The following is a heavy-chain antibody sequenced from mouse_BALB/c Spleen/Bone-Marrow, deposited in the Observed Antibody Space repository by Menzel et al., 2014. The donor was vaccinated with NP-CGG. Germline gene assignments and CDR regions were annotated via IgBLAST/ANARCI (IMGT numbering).Heavy chain of an antibody. CDR2: IYPGGGDT. Sequence: VQVVESGAELARPGASVKLSCKASGYTFISYWMQRVKQRPGQGLEWIGAIYPGGGDTRYTQRFKGKATLTADKSSNTVYMQLSSLASEDSAVYYCASLAWFAYWGQGTLVTVSA. CDR1: GYTFISYW. CDR3: ASLAWFAY. J-gene: IGHJ3*01. V-gene: IGHV1-87*01.